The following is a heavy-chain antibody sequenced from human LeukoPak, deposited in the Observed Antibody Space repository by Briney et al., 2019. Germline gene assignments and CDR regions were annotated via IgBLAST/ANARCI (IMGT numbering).Heavy chain of an antibody. CDR2: IRYDGSNK. J-gene: IGHJ3*02. Sequence: GGSLRLSCAASGFTFSSYGMHWVRQAPGKGLEWVAFIRYDGSNKYYADSVKGRFTISRDNSKNTLYLQMNSLRAEDTAVYYCARTYSSGSWAFDIWGQGTMVTVSS. CDR1: GFTFSSYG. V-gene: IGHV3-30*02. CDR3: ARTYSSGSWAFDI. D-gene: IGHD6-19*01.